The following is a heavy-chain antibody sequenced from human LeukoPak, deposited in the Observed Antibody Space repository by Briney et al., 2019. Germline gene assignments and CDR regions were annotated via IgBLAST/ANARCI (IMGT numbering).Heavy chain of an antibody. CDR3: ARDANYYFDS. V-gene: IGHV3-7*01. CDR1: GFSFSGYW. J-gene: IGHJ4*02. CDR2: INQDGSET. Sequence: GGSLRLSCAASGFSFSGYWMTWVRQAPGKGLEWVADINQDGSETYYVDSVRGRFTVSRDSAKNSLYLQMNSLRAEDTAVYYCARDANYYFDSWGQGTLVTVSS. D-gene: IGHD1-7*01.